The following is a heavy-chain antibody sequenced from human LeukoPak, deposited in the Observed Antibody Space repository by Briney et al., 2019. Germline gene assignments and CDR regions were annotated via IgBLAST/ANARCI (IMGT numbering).Heavy chain of an antibody. D-gene: IGHD5-18*01. CDR2: IYHSGST. J-gene: IGHJ4*02. CDR3: ARDVDTAVDPNFDY. Sequence: KPSGTLSLTCAVSGGSISSNNYWSWVRQPPGKGLEWIGEIYHSGSTNYNPSLKSRVTISVDKSKNQFSLKLSSVTAADTAVYYCARDVDTAVDPNFDYWGQGTLVTVSS. CDR1: GGSISSNNY. V-gene: IGHV4-4*02.